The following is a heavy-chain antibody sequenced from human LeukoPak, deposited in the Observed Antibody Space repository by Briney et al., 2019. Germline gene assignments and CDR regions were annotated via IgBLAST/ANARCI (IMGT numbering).Heavy chain of an antibody. J-gene: IGHJ4*02. CDR3: AREYRLRSLDY. V-gene: IGHV1-3*01. Sequence: GASVKVSCKASGYSFSTYTMHWVRQAPGQRLEWMGWINAGNGNTKYSQNFQGRVTITRDTSANTAYMEMSSLRSEDTAVYYCAREYRLRSLDYWGQGTLVTVSS. CDR2: INAGNGNT. CDR1: GYSFSTYT. D-gene: IGHD3-16*01.